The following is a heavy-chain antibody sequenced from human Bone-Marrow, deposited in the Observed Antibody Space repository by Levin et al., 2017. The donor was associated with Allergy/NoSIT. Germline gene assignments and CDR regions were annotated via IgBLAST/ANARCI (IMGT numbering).Heavy chain of an antibody. Sequence: SETLSLTCTVSGGSISSYYWSWIRQPPGKGLEWIGYIYYSGSTNYNPSLKSRVTISVDTSKNQFSLKLSSVTAADTAVYYCARVPFWSGYYRDYYYGMDVWGQGTTVTVSS. CDR3: ARVPFWSGYYRDYYYGMDV. J-gene: IGHJ6*02. CDR2: IYYSGST. V-gene: IGHV4-59*01. CDR1: GGSISSYY. D-gene: IGHD3-3*01.